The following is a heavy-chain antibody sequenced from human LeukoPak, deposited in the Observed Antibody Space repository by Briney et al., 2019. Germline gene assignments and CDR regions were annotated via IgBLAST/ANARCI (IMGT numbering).Heavy chain of an antibody. CDR3: ETRGYLKISNWYFDL. V-gene: IGHV3-20*04. CDR1: GFTFDDYG. Sequence: PGGSLRLSCAASGFTFDDYGMSWVRQAPGQGLEWVSGINWNGGSTGYADSVKGRFTISRDNPKNSLYLQMNSLRAEDTAVYYDETRGYLKISNWYFDLWGRGTLVTVSS. D-gene: IGHD3-22*01. CDR2: INWNGGST. J-gene: IGHJ2*01.